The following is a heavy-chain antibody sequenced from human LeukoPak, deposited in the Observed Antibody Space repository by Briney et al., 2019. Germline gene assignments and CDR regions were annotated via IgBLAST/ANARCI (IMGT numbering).Heavy chain of an antibody. CDR2: INPNSGGT. CDR1: GYTFTGYY. Sequence: RASVKVSCKASGYTFTGYYIHWVRQAPGQGLEWMGWINPNSGGTTYAQKFQGRVTMTRDTSITTAYMELSRLRPDDTAVYYCARDDYKTLYYYYYMDVWGKGTTVIVSS. J-gene: IGHJ6*03. V-gene: IGHV1-2*02. CDR3: ARDDYKTLYYYYYMDV. D-gene: IGHD3-16*01.